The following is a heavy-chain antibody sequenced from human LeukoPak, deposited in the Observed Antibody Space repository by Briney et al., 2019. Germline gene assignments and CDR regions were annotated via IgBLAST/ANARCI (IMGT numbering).Heavy chain of an antibody. Sequence: GGSLRLSCAASGFTFRNYVIHWVRQAPGKGLEWVAVTSSDLNVKLYADSVKGRFTISRDNAVNTLYLQMNSLRVEDTAVYYCVRGSLRLPRSTPDYWGQGTLVTVSS. J-gene: IGHJ4*02. CDR3: VRGSLRLPRSTPDY. D-gene: IGHD2-21*02. CDR2: TSSDLNVK. CDR1: GFTFRNYV. V-gene: IGHV3-30-3*01.